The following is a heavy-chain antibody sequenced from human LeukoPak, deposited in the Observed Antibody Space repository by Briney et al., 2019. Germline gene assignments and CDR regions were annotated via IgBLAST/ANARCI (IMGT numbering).Heavy chain of an antibody. J-gene: IGHJ6*03. CDR3: ARVVPVVGYYYYMDV. V-gene: IGHV1-69*05. Sequence: SVNVSCKASGGTFSRYAISWVRQAPGQGLEWMGGIIPIFGTANYAQKFQGRVTITTDESTSTAYMGLSSLRSEDTAVYYCARVVPVVGYYYYMDVWGKGATVTVSS. D-gene: IGHD1-26*01. CDR1: GGTFSRYA. CDR2: IIPIFGTA.